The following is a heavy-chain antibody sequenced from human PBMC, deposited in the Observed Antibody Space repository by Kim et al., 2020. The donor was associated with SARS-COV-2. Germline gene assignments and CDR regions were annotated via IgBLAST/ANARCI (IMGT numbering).Heavy chain of an antibody. CDR3: AKDKGGRGYSYRFWGVYYSYGLDV. CDR1: GFSFDMFG. J-gene: IGHJ6*02. Sequence: GGSLRLSCAASGFSFDMFGMHWVRQAPGKGPEWVAVTSFDGSNTHLAESVKGRFTISRDNSQNTLYLQMNGLRAEDTAVYYCAKDKGGRGYSYRFWGVYYSYGLDVWGQGTTVTVSS. CDR2: TSFDGSNT. V-gene: IGHV3-30*18. D-gene: IGHD5-18*01.